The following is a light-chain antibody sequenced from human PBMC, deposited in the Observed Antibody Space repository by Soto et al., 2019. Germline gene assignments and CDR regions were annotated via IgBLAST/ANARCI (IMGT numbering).Light chain of an antibody. V-gene: IGKV3-20*01. CDR1: QSVNTNY. CDR2: GAS. CDR3: QQYGSSPIT. J-gene: IGKJ5*01. Sequence: EIVLTQSPGTLSLSPGERATLSCRASQSVNTNYLAWYQQKSGQAPRLLIYGASSRATGIPDRFSGSGSGTDVTLTSSRLEPEDFAAYFCQQYGSSPITFGQGTRLEIK.